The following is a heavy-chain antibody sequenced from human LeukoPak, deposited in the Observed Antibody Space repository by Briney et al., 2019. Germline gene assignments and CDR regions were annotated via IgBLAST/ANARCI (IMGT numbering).Heavy chain of an antibody. CDR1: GGSVSSSTYY. CDR3: ARSVVTLYWYFDL. J-gene: IGHJ2*01. D-gene: IGHD4-23*01. Sequence: ASETLSLTCSVSGGSVSSSTYYWGWIRQPPGKGLEWIGSVYYSGNTYFNPSLKSRVTISVDTSKNHFSLKLSSVTTADTAVYYCARSVVTLYWYFDLWGRGTLVTVSS. V-gene: IGHV4-39*02. CDR2: VYYSGNT.